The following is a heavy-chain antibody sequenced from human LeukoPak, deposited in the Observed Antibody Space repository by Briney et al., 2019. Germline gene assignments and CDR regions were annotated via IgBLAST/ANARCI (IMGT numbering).Heavy chain of an antibody. CDR1: GFTFSSYA. CDR2: ISGSGGST. V-gene: IGHV3-23*01. Sequence: PWGSLRLSCAASGFTFSSYAMSWVRQAPGKGLEWVSAISGSGGSTYYADSVKGRFTISRDNSKNTLYLQMNSLRAEDTAVYYCAKDRYYYDSSWREVDYWGQGTLVTVSS. D-gene: IGHD3-22*01. CDR3: AKDRYYYDSSWREVDY. J-gene: IGHJ4*02.